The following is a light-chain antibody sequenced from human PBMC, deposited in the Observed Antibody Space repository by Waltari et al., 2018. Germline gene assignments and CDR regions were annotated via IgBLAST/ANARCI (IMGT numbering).Light chain of an antibody. Sequence: QSALTQPASVSGSPGQSITISCTGTSSDIGNYNYVSWYQQHPGKAPKLMIYDVSNRPAGVSNLFYGSKSGNTASRTISGLQAEDEAVYYCSSYTSSSTLVVFGTGTKVTVL. CDR2: DVS. CDR1: SSDIGNYNY. J-gene: IGLJ1*01. CDR3: SSYTSSSTLVV. V-gene: IGLV2-14*03.